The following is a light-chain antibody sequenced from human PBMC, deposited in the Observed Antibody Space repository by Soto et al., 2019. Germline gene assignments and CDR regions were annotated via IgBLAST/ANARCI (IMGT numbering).Light chain of an antibody. V-gene: IGLV2-14*01. CDR1: SIDVGGYNY. CDR2: DVS. CDR3: SSYTSGFYV. Sequence: QSALTQPASVSGSPGQSITISCTGTSIDVGGYNYVSWYQQHPGKAPKLMIYDVSDRPSGVSNRFSGSKSGNTASLTTSGLQAEDEADYSCSSYTSGFYVFGTGNMVTVL. J-gene: IGLJ1*01.